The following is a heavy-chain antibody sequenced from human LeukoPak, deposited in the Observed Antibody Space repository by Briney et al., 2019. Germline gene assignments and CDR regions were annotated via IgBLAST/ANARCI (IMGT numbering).Heavy chain of an antibody. Sequence: GGSLRLSCAASGLTSSSYSMNWDRQAPGKGLEWISYISPSGRVSYYEGSVKGRFTNSRDNAKNALYLQMNSLRDEDTALYYCARDGGFGCLAVFDIWGQGTMVTVSS. CDR3: ARDGGFGCLAVFDI. CDR1: GLTSSSYS. D-gene: IGHD3-10*01. V-gene: IGHV3-48*02. J-gene: IGHJ3*02. CDR2: ISPSGRVS.